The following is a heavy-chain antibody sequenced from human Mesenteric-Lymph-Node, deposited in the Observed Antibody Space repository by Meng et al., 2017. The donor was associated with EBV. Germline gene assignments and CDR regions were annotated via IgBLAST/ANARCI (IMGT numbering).Heavy chain of an antibody. J-gene: IGHJ5*02. CDR2: ISGSGGST. Sequence: EVQLLESGGGLVQPGGSLRLSCAASGFTFSSYAMSWVRQAPGKGLEWVSAISGSGGSTYYADSVKGRFTISRDNSKNTLYLQMNSLRAEDTAVYFCARGRGRSTRRYFATWGQGTLVTVAA. D-gene: IGHD2-2*01. V-gene: IGHV3-23*01. CDR1: GFTFSSYA. CDR3: ARGRGRSTRRYFAT.